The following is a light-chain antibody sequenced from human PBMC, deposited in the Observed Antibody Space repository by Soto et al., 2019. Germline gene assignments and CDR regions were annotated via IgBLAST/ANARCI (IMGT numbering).Light chain of an antibody. V-gene: IGKV3-20*01. Sequence: EIVLTQSPDTLSLSPVERATLSCRASQSGSSSYLAWYQQRPGQPPRLLIYGVFTRADDIPDRFSGSGSGTDFPPTIRTLQPEDFAVYYCQHYGYPQWTFGQGTKVEI. J-gene: IGKJ1*01. CDR3: QHYGYPQWT. CDR2: GVF. CDR1: QSGSSSY.